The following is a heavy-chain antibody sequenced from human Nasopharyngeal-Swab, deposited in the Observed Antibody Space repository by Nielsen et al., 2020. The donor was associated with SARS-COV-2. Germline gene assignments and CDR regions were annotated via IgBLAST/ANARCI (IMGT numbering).Heavy chain of an antibody. J-gene: IGHJ5*02. CDR2: IYYSGTT. Sequence: SETLSLTCTVSGGSVSSASYYWSWIRQPPGKGLEWIGYIYYSGTTNYNPSLKSRVTISVDTSKNQFSLKLSSVTAADTAVYYCAEPYGDYYDSSGYSLGGAWGQGTLVTVSS. D-gene: IGHD3-22*01. V-gene: IGHV4-61*01. CDR1: GGSVSSASYY. CDR3: AEPYGDYYDSSGYSLGGA.